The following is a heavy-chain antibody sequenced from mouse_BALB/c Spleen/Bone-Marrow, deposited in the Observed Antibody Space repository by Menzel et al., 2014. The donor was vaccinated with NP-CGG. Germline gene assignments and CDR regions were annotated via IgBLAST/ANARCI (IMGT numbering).Heavy chain of an antibody. CDR3: ARELVRGMDY. CDR2: TNPGSGGI. V-gene: IGHV1-54*01. D-gene: IGHD1-1*01. J-gene: IGHJ4*01. Sequence: VKLVESGAELVRPGTSVKVSCKASGYAFTNYWIEWIKQRPGQGLEWIGVTNPGSGGINYNEKFKGKATLTADKSSSTAYMQFSSLTSDDSAVYFCARELVRGMDYWGQGTSVTVSS. CDR1: GYAFTNYW.